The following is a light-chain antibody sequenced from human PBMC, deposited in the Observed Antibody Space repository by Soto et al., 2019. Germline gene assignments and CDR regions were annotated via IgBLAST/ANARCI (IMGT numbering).Light chain of an antibody. CDR1: QIISSW. CDR3: KQYNSYSWT. Sequence: DIQMTQAPSTLSSSVLDIFTITCRASQIISSWLAWYQQKPGKSPKLLIYKESSLESGVPSRFSGSGSGTEFTITLSRPQTDDFANYYCKQYNSYSWTFGQGTKVDIK. V-gene: IGKV1-5*03. J-gene: IGKJ1*01. CDR2: KES.